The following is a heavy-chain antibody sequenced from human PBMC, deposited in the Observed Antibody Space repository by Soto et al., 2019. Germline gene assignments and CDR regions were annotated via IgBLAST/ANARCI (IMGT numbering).Heavy chain of an antibody. J-gene: IGHJ6*02. V-gene: IGHV3-30*18. CDR1: GFTFSSYG. CDR2: ISYDGSNK. CDR3: AKGITIFGVVAYGMDV. D-gene: IGHD3-3*01. Sequence: AGGSLRLSCADSGFTFSSYGMHWVRQAPGKGLEWVAVISYDGSNKYYADSVKGRFTISRDNSKNTLYLQMNSLRAEDTAVYYCAKGITIFGVVAYGMDVWGQGTTVPVSS.